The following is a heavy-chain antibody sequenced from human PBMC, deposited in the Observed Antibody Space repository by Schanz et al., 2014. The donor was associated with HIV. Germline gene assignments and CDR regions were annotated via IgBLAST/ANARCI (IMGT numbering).Heavy chain of an antibody. V-gene: IGHV1-18*01. CDR2: ISGYIGNT. Sequence: QVQLVQSGAEVKKPGASVTVSCKASGYTFTNYGINWVRQAPGQGLEWMGWISGYIGNTNYAQNLQGRVTMTADTFTSTAYMELRSLRSDDTAVYYCARTDYDILTGYSLGYYGMDVWGQGTTVTVSS. D-gene: IGHD3-9*01. CDR1: GYTFTNYG. J-gene: IGHJ6*02. CDR3: ARTDYDILTGYSLGYYGMDV.